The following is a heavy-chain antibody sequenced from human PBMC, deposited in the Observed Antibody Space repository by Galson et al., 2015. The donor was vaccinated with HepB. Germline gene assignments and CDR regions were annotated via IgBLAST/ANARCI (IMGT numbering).Heavy chain of an antibody. D-gene: IGHD2-8*01. J-gene: IGHJ3*01. CDR3: AKDRWDLLRMGAFDV. V-gene: IGHV3-9*01. CDR2: LSWNSGNY. Sequence: SLRLSCAASGFTFDNFAMHWVRQVPGKGLEWVSGLSWNSGNYGYADSVKGRFTISSDNSKNSLYLQMNSLRPEDTAVYYCAKDRWDLLRMGAFDVWGQGTLVTVSS. CDR1: GFTFDNFA.